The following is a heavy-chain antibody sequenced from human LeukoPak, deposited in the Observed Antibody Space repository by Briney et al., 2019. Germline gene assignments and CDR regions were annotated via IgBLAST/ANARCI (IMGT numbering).Heavy chain of an antibody. CDR3: ARGRPHGNDY. V-gene: IGHV3-74*01. J-gene: IGHJ4*02. CDR2: IASDGSST. D-gene: IGHD4-23*01. CDR1: GFTFSSYW. Sequence: GGSLRLSCAASGFTFSSYWMNWVRQAPGKGLVWVSRIASDGSSTTYADSVKGRFSISRDNAKNTLYLQMNSLRVEDTVVYYCARGRPHGNDYRGQGTLVTVSS.